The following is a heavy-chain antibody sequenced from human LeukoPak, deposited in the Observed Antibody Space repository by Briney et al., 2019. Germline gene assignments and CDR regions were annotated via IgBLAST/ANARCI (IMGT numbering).Heavy chain of an antibody. CDR3: AKRGVVIRVIVGFHKAAYYFDS. Sequence: GGSLKLSCAVSGITLSNYGMSWARQAPGKGLEWVAGISDSGGSTNYADSVKGRFTISRDNPTNTLYLQMNSLRAEDTAVYFCAKRGVVIRVIVGFHKAAYYFDSWGQGALVTVSS. D-gene: IGHD3-16*02. CDR2: ISDSGGST. J-gene: IGHJ4*02. V-gene: IGHV3-23*01. CDR1: GITLSNYG.